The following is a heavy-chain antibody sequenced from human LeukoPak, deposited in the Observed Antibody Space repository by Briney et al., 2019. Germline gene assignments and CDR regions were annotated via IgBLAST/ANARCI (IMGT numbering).Heavy chain of an antibody. D-gene: IGHD4-23*01. J-gene: IGHJ3*01. V-gene: IGHV3-7*01. CDR1: EFTFSSYW. Sequence: GGSLRLSCAASEFTFSSYWMSWVRQAPGKGLEWVATVKQDGSETYDVDSVKGRFTISRDNAKNSLYLQMNSLRAEDTAVYYCARYRGLKPAFDVWGQGTMVTVSP. CDR3: ARYRGLKPAFDV. CDR2: VKQDGSET.